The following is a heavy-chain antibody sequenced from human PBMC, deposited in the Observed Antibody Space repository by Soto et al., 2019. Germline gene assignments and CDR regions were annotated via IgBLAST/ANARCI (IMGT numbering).Heavy chain of an antibody. CDR1: GGSFSGYY. CDR2: INHSGST. D-gene: IGHD1-1*01. V-gene: IGHV4-34*01. CDR3: ERGGRVLSRTGYYYYYMDV. J-gene: IGHJ6*03. Sequence: QVQLQQWGAGLLKPSETLSLTCAVYGGSFSGYYWSWIRQPPGKGLEWIGEINHSGSTNYNPSLKSRVSISVDTSKNRFSLEVSSVTAADTAVYYCERGGRVLSRTGYYYYYMDVWGKGTTVPVSS.